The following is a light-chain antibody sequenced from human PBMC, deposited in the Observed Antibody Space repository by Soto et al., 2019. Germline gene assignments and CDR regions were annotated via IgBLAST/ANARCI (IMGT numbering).Light chain of an antibody. CDR2: DAS. V-gene: IGKV1-5*01. J-gene: IGKJ1*01. CDR3: QQYNSYST. Sequence: DIQMTQSPSILSASVGDRVTITCRASQSISTWLAWYQQKPGKAPKLLIYDASSLESGVPSRFSGSGSGTELTLTISSLKNEDFESYYCQQYNSYSTFGQGTKVDIK. CDR1: QSISTW.